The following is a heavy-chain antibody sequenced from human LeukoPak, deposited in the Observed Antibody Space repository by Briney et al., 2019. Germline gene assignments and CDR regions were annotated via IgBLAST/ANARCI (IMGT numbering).Heavy chain of an antibody. Sequence: SETLSLTCTVSGYSISTGFYWGWIRQPPGKGPEWIGNIHHSGSTYYNLSLRSRVTISVDTSKNQFSLKLSSVTAADTAVYYCAREPVRSSVDYWGQGTLVTVSS. CDR1: GYSISTGFY. D-gene: IGHD6-6*01. CDR3: AREPVRSSVDY. CDR2: IHHSGST. J-gene: IGHJ4*02. V-gene: IGHV4-38-2*02.